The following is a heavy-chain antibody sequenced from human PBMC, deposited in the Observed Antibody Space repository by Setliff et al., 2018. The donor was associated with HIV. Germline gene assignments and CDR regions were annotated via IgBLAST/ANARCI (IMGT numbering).Heavy chain of an antibody. CDR3: ARAPSCSRASCTRMDV. D-gene: IGHD2-2*01. J-gene: IGHJ6*04. Sequence: PGGSLRLSCAASGFTFEFLIMYWVRQVPGKGLEWVPTVNWNSDVIAYADSVKGRFTVARDNANSSLYLQMNSLRAEDAAFYYCARAPSCSRASCTRMDVWGKGTTVTVSS. CDR1: GFTFEFLI. CDR2: VNWNSDVI. V-gene: IGHV3-20*04.